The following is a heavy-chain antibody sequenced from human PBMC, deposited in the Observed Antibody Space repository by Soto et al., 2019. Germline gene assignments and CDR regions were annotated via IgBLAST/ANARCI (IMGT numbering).Heavy chain of an antibody. CDR2: IYYSGST. CDR3: ARDHSSQTYYYYGMDV. V-gene: IGHV4-31*03. J-gene: IGHJ6*02. Sequence: SETLSLTCTVSGDSISSGGYYWSWIRQHPGKGLEWIGYIYYSGSTYYNPALKSRVTISVDTSKNQFSLKLSSVTAADTAVYYCARDHSSQTYYYYGMDVWGQGTTVTVSS. D-gene: IGHD6-13*01. CDR1: GDSISSGGYY.